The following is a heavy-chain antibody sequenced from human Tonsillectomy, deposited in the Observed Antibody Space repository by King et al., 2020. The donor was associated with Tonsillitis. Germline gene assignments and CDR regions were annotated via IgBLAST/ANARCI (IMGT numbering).Heavy chain of an antibody. J-gene: IGHJ5*02. V-gene: IGHV6-1*01. CDR2: TYYRSKWHN. Sequence: VQLQQSGPGLVKPSQTLSLTCALSGDSVSSNSAAWNWFRQSPSRGLEWLGRTYYRSKWHNDYALSVQSRITINPDTSKNQFSLQLNSVTPEDTAVYYCARELSCSGGSCYSGWFDPWGQGTQVTVSS. CDR3: ARELSCSGGSCYSGWFDP. CDR1: GDSVSSNSAA. D-gene: IGHD2-15*01.